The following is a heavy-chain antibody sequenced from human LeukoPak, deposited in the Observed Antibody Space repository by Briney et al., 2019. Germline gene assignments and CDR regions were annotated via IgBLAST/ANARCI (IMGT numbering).Heavy chain of an antibody. CDR3: ARDGPQFYDYKDAFDI. J-gene: IGHJ3*02. V-gene: IGHV3-48*01. Sequence: GGSLRLSCAASGFTFSSYSMDWVRQAPGKGLEWVSYISSSSSSIYYADSVKGRFTISRDYAKNSLYLQMNSLRAEDTAVYYCARDGPQFYDYKDAFDIWGQGTMVTVSS. D-gene: IGHD3-16*01. CDR1: GFTFSSYS. CDR2: ISSSSSSI.